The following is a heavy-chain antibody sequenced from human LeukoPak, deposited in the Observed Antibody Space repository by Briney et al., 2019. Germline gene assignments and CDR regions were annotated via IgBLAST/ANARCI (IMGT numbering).Heavy chain of an antibody. V-gene: IGHV4-31*03. CDR2: IYYSGST. CDR1: GGSISSGGYY. Sequence: SQTLSLTCTVSGGSISSGGYYWSWIRQHPGKGLEWIGYIYYSGSTYYNPSLKSRVTISVDTSKNQFSLKLSSVTAADTAVYYFARAYCSGGSCYLGYFDYWGQGTLVTVSS. CDR3: ARAYCSGGSCYLGYFDY. J-gene: IGHJ4*02. D-gene: IGHD2-15*01.